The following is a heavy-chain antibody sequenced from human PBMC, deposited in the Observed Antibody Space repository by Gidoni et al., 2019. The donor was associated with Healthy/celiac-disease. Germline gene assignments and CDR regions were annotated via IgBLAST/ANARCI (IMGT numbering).Heavy chain of an antibody. CDR3: AKELQYCSSTSCYEGSFDY. CDR2: ISGSGGST. Sequence: EVQLLASGGGLVQPGGSLRLSCAASGFTFSSYAMSWGRQAPGKGLEWVSAISGSGGSTYYADSVKGRFTISRENSKNTLYLQMNSLRAEDTAVYYCAKELQYCSSTSCYEGSFDYWGQGTLVTVSS. D-gene: IGHD2-2*01. V-gene: IGHV3-23*01. J-gene: IGHJ4*02. CDR1: GFTFSSYA.